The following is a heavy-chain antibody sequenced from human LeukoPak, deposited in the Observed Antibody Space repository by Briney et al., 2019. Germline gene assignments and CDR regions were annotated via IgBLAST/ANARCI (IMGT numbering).Heavy chain of an antibody. J-gene: IGHJ4*02. CDR1: GYSISSGYY. V-gene: IGHV4-61*01. D-gene: IGHD2-8*01. CDR2: IYYSGST. Sequence: SETLSLTCTVSGYSISSGYYWSWIRQPPGKGLEWIGYIYYSGSTNYNPSLKSRVTISVDKSKNQFSLKLSSVTAADTAVYYCARDDCTNGVCNFDYWGQGTLVTVSS. CDR3: ARDDCTNGVCNFDY.